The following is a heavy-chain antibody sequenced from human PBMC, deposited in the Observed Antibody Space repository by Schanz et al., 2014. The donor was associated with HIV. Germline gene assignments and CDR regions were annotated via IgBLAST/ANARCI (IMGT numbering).Heavy chain of an antibody. J-gene: IGHJ4*02. CDR3: ARDPSYGSGRGGSDY. Sequence: QVQLVQSGAEVKKPGSSVKVSCKASGDTFSTHEITWVRQAPGQGLEWMGGIIPMYTTANYAQKFQGRVRSTADKTTSTAYMELISLRFEGTAVYDGARDPSYGSGRGGSDYWGQGTLVTVSS. CDR2: IIPMYTTA. CDR1: GDTFSTHE. D-gene: IGHD3-10*01. V-gene: IGHV1-69*06.